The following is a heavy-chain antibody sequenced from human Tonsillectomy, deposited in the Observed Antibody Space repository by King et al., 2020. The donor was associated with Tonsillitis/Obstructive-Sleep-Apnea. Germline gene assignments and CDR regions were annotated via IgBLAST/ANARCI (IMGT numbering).Heavy chain of an antibody. CDR1: GFTFSSYA. D-gene: IGHD2-2*01. V-gene: IGHV3-23*04. CDR3: AKSQLLLSSGYYYYGMDV. Sequence: VQLVESGGGLVQPGGSQRLSCAASGFTFSSYAMSWVRQAPGKGLEWVSIISGSGGSTYYADSVKGRFTISRDNSKNTLNLQMNSLRAEDTAVYYCAKSQLLLSSGYYYYGMDVWGQGTTVTVSS. CDR2: ISGSGGST. J-gene: IGHJ6*02.